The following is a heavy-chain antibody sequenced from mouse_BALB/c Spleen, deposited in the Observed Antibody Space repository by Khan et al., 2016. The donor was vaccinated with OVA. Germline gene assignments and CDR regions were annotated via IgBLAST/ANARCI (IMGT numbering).Heavy chain of an antibody. Sequence: VKLLESGPGLVAPSQSLSITCTISGFSLNNYGVHWVRQPPGKGLEWLVVIWSDGNTTYNSALKSRLSISKDNSKSQVFLKMNSLQTDDTAMYYCARQPYYHYYIMDYWGQGTSVTVAS. D-gene: IGHD2-10*01. CDR3: ARQPYYHYYIMDY. CDR2: IWSDGNT. CDR1: GFSLNNYG. V-gene: IGHV2-6-1*01. J-gene: IGHJ4*01.